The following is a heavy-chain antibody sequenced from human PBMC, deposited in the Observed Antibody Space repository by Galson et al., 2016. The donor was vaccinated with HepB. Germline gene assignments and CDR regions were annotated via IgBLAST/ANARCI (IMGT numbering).Heavy chain of an antibody. CDR1: GASMSSYY. CDR2: ISYSGST. CDR3: ARESSYFPIAAAHGAFDI. V-gene: IGHV4-59*01. J-gene: IGHJ3*02. Sequence: ETLSPTCTVSGASMSSYYWSWIRLPPGKGLEWIGYISYSGSTNYNPSLKSRVTISLDTSKNQFSLKLSSVTAADTAVYYCARESSYFPIAAAHGAFDIWGQGTMVTVSS. D-gene: IGHD6-13*01.